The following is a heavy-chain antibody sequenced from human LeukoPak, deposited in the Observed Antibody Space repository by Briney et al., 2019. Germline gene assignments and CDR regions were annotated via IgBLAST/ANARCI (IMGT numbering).Heavy chain of an antibody. CDR3: ASYNPYY. J-gene: IGHJ4*02. CDR1: GFIFSSYN. D-gene: IGHD1-1*01. CDR2: IYSGGNT. Sequence: GGSLRLSCAAPGFIFSSYNMNWVRQAPGKGLEWVSVIYSGGNTYYADSVKGRFTISRDNSKNTLHLQMNSLRVEDTAVYYCASYNPYYGGQGTLVTVSS. V-gene: IGHV3-53*01.